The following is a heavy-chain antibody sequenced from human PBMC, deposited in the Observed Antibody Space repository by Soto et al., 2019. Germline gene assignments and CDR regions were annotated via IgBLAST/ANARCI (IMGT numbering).Heavy chain of an antibody. Sequence: EVQLLESGGGLVQPGGSLRLSCAASGFTFSSYAMSWVRQAPGKGLEWVSAISGSGGSTYYADSVKGRFTISRDNSKRTLYLQMNSVRAEDTAVYYCAKDKPTGATDYYGMDVWGQGTTVTVSS. CDR3: AKDKPTGATDYYGMDV. D-gene: IGHD1-26*01. CDR1: GFTFSSYA. J-gene: IGHJ6*02. V-gene: IGHV3-23*01. CDR2: ISGSGGST.